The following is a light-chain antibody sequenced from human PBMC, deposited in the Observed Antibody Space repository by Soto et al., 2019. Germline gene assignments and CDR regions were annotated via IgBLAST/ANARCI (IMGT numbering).Light chain of an antibody. J-gene: IGKJ4*01. V-gene: IGKV3-11*01. CDR3: KQGSTWPPLT. Sequence: EIVLTQSPATLSLSPGERATLSCRASQSVSSYLAWYQQKPGQAPRLLIYDASNSATGIPARFSGSGSGTDFTLTISSLEPEDFAVYYCKQGSTWPPLTFCGGTKVAIK. CDR2: DAS. CDR1: QSVSSY.